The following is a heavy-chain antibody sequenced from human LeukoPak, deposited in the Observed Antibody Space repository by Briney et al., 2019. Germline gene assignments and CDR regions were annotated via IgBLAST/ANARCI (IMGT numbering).Heavy chain of an antibody. CDR1: GFTFSSYA. Sequence: GGSLRLSCAASGFTFSSYAMSWFRQAPGKGLEWVSAISGSGGSTYYADSVKGRFTISRDNSKNTLYLQMNSLRAEDTAVHYCARESQWAFDIWGQGTMVTVSS. V-gene: IGHV3-23*01. D-gene: IGHD6-19*01. J-gene: IGHJ3*02. CDR2: ISGSGGST. CDR3: ARESQWAFDI.